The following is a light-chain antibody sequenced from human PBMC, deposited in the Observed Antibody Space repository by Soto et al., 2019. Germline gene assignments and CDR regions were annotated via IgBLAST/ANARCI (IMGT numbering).Light chain of an antibody. CDR1: SSNIGAGYD. J-gene: IGLJ1*01. V-gene: IGLV1-40*01. Sequence: QSVLTQPPSVSGVPGQRVTISCTGSSSNIGAGYDVHWYQQLPGTAPKLLIYGNSNRPSGVPDRSSGSKSGTSASLAITGLQAEDEADYYCQSYDSSLSGSYVFGTGTKVTVL. CDR3: QSYDSSLSGSYV. CDR2: GNS.